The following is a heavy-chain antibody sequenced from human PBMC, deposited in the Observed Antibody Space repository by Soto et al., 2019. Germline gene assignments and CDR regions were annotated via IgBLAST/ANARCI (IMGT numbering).Heavy chain of an antibody. V-gene: IGHV4-30-4*01. CDR1: GGSISSGEYY. J-gene: IGHJ6*02. D-gene: IGHD2-8*01. CDR3: ARDGGFCTNGVCPVYYYYGMDV. Sequence: SETLSLTCTVSGGSISSGEYYWSWIRQPPGEGLEWIGNIYCSGTTYNNPSLKSRVTISVDTSNNQFSLKLSSVTAADTAVYYCARDGGFCTNGVCPVYYYYGMDVWGQGTTVTVSS. CDR2: IYCSGTT.